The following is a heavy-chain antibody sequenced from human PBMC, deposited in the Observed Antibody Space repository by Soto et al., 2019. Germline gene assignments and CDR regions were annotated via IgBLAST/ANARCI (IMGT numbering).Heavy chain of an antibody. Sequence: EVQLLESGGALVQPGGSLRLSCAASGFTFSAYAMSWVRQAPGKGLQWVSTISGSGGNTYYADSVKGRFTISRDNSKNTLHLHMRGLGAEDTAVFYCARKWGDDYIYFDLWGRGTLVTVSS. J-gene: IGHJ2*01. V-gene: IGHV3-23*01. CDR1: GFTFSAYA. CDR2: ISGSGGNT. D-gene: IGHD4-4*01. CDR3: ARKWGDDYIYFDL.